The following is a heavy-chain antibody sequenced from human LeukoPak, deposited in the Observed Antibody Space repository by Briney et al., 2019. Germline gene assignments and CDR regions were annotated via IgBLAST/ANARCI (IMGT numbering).Heavy chain of an antibody. Sequence: SQTLSLTCTVSGGSISSGGYYWSWIRQPPGKGLEWIGYIYHSGSTYYNPSLKSRVTISVDRSKNQFSLKLSSVTAADTAVYYCARETRGYSSSWYAVFWFDPWGQGTLVTVSS. CDR2: IYHSGST. CDR1: GGSISSGGYY. J-gene: IGHJ5*02. CDR3: ARETRGYSSSWYAVFWFDP. V-gene: IGHV4-30-2*01. D-gene: IGHD6-13*01.